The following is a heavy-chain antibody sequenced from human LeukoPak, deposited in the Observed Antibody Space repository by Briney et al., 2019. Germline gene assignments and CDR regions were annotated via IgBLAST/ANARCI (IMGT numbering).Heavy chain of an antibody. CDR3: AREGGIAARPMDY. CDR2: INPSGGST. V-gene: IGHV1-46*01. CDR1: GGTFSFYA. J-gene: IGHJ4*02. D-gene: IGHD6-6*01. Sequence: ASVKVSCKASGGTFSFYAINWVRQAPGQGLEWMGIINPSGGSTSYAQKFQGRVTMSRDTSTSTVYMELSSLRSEDTAVYYCAREGGIAARPMDYWGQGTLVTVSS.